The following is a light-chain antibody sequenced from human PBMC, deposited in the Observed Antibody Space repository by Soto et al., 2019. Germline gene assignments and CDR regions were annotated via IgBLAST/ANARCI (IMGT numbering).Light chain of an antibody. CDR1: SSNIGSNT. V-gene: IGLV1-44*01. CDR2: SNN. Sequence: QSVLTQPPSASGTPGQRVTISCSGSSSNIGSNTVNWYQQLPGTAPKLLIYSNNQRPSGVPGRFSGSKSGTSAPLAISGLQSVDEADYYCAAWDDSLNGFYVFGTGTQLTVL. CDR3: AAWDDSLNGFYV. J-gene: IGLJ1*01.